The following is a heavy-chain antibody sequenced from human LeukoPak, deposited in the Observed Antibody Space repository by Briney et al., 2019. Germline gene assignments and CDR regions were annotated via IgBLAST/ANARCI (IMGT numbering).Heavy chain of an antibody. CDR3: AKDGPVFCSSTSCYVLDY. V-gene: IGHV3-30*02. J-gene: IGHJ4*02. CDR2: IRYDGSNK. CDR1: GFTFSSYG. Sequence: PGGSLRLSCAASGFTFSSYGMHWVRQAPGKGLEWVAFIRYDGSNKYYVDSVKVRFTISRDNSKNTLYLQMNSLRAEDTAVYYCAKDGPVFCSSTSCYVLDYWGQGTLVTVSS. D-gene: IGHD2-2*01.